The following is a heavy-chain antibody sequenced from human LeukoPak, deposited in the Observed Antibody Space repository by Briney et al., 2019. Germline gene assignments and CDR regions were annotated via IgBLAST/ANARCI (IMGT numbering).Heavy chain of an antibody. J-gene: IGHJ4*02. CDR1: GGSISSSSYY. V-gene: IGHV4-39*01. CDR2: NMNNGST. Sequence: SESLSLTCTVSGGSISSSSYYWGWIRQPPEKGLEWIGNNMNNGSTYYNPSLKNRVTISVDTSKNQFSLKLSSVTAADTAVYYCARHSNYYDSSDNVIPYSFYYWGQGTLGTLSS. D-gene: IGHD3-22*01. CDR3: ARHSNYYDSSDNVIPYSFYY.